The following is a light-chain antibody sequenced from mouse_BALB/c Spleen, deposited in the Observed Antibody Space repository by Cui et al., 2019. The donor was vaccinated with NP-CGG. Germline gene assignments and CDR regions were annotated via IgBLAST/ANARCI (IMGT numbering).Light chain of an antibody. CDR1: TGAVTTNNY. Sequence: QAVVPQESAPTTSPGETVTLTCRSSTGAVTTNNYANWVQEKPDHLFTGLIGGTNNRAPGVPARFSGSLIGDKAALIITGAQTEDEAIYFCALWYSNHWVFGGGTKLTVL. J-gene: IGLJ1*01. CDR3: ALWYSNHWV. V-gene: IGLV1*01. CDR2: GTN.